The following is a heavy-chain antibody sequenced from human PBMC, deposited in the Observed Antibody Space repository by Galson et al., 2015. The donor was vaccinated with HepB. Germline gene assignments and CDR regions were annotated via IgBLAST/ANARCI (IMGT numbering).Heavy chain of an antibody. V-gene: IGHV3-30*04. D-gene: IGHD6-13*01. CDR2: ISYDGSNK. CDR1: GFTFSSYA. Sequence: SLRLSCAASGFTFSSYAMHWVRQAPGKGLEWVAVISYDGSNKYYADSVKGRFTISRDNSKNTLYLQMNSLRAEDTAVYYCAREPYSSSWYGVDYWGQGTLVTVSS. J-gene: IGHJ4*02. CDR3: AREPYSSSWYGVDY.